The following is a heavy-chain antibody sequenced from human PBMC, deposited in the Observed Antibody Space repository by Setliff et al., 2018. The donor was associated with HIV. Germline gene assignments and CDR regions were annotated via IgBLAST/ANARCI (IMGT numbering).Heavy chain of an antibody. J-gene: IGHJ5*02. CDR1: GGSISSGGYY. D-gene: IGHD3-10*01. V-gene: IGHV4-61*08. CDR3: ARRIDNSGSFPDKNWFDT. CDR2: IYYTGST. Sequence: SETLSLTCTVSGGSISSGGYYWNWIRQHPGKGLEWIGYIYYTGSTKYNPSLQSRVTMSIDTSKNQFSLKLTSVTAADTAVYYCARRIDNSGSFPDKNWFDTWGQGSLVTVSS.